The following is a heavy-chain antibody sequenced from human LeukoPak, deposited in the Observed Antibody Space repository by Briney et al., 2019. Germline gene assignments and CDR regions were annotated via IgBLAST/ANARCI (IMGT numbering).Heavy chain of an antibody. J-gene: IGHJ4*02. CDR3: AKEGRWLDS. Sequence: GGSLRLSCAASGFTFSSYWMSWVRQAPGKGLEWVAEILYDGSHEFYADVVKGRFTISRDNSKNTLYLQINSLRAEDTAVYYCAKEGRWLDSWGQGTLVTVS. CDR2: ILYDGSHE. CDR1: GFTFSSYW. D-gene: IGHD4-23*01. V-gene: IGHV3-30*18.